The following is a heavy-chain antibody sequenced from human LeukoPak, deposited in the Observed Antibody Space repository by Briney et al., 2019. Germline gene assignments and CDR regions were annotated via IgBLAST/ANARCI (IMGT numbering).Heavy chain of an antibody. V-gene: IGHV1-2*04. CDR2: INPKSGGT. CDR3: ARDAPDYYDSSGSDY. J-gene: IGHJ4*02. D-gene: IGHD3-22*01. CDR1: GYTFTGNY. Sequence: ASVKVSCKASGYTFTGNYMHWVRQAPGQGLDWMGWINPKSGGTNYAQKFQGWVTMTRDTSTSTVYMELSSLRSEDTAVYYCARDAPDYYDSSGSDYWGQGTLVTVSS.